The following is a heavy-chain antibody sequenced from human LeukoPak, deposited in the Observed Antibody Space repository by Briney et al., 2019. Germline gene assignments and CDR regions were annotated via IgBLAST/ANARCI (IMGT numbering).Heavy chain of an antibody. CDR1: GFSLSTSGVG. CDR3: AHRRVDPRSYGSGSFINWFDP. V-gene: IGHV2-5*02. Sequence: SGPTLVKPTQTLTLTCTFSGFSLSTSGVGVGWIRQPPGKALEWLALTYWDDDKRYSPSLKSRLTITKDTSKNQVVLTMTDMGPVDTATYHCAHRRVDPRSYGSGSFINWFDPWGQGTLVTVSS. J-gene: IGHJ5*02. D-gene: IGHD3-10*01. CDR2: TYWDDDK.